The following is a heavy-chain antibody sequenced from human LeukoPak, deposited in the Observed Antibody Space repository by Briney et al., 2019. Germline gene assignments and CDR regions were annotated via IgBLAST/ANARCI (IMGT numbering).Heavy chain of an antibody. J-gene: IGHJ4*02. CDR3: AKDHGGYYGSGSYYTLPPYYFDY. CDR2: ISGSGGST. V-gene: IGHV3-23*01. CDR1: GFTFSSYA. Sequence: PGGSLRLSCAASGFTFSSYAMSWVRQAPGKGLEWVSAISGSGGSTYYADFVKGRFTISRDNSKNTLYLQMNSLRAEDTAVYYCAKDHGGYYGSGSYYTLPPYYFDYWGQGTLVTVSS. D-gene: IGHD3-10*01.